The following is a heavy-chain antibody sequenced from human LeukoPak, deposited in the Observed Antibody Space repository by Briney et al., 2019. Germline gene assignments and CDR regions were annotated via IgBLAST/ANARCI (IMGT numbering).Heavy chain of an antibody. CDR2: IYYTGNT. J-gene: IGHJ4*02. CDR1: GXSISGYF. CDR3: ARQASGSYFFDY. Sequence: SETLSLTCTVSGXSISGYFWTWIRQPPGKGLEWIGYIYYTGNTNYNPSLKSRVTISIDTSKNQFSLNVNSVTAADTAVYYCARQASGSYFFDYWGQGALVTVSS. V-gene: IGHV4-59*01. D-gene: IGHD1-26*01.